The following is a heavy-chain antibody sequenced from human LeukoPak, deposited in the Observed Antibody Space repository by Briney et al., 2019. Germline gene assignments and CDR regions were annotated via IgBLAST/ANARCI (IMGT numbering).Heavy chain of an antibody. D-gene: IGHD6-19*01. V-gene: IGHV5-51*01. CDR2: IYPGDSDT. Sequence: HGGSLKISCKGSGYSFTSYGIGWVRQMPGKGLEWMGIIYPGDSDTRYSPSFQGQVTISADKSISTAYLQWSSLKASDTAMYYCARHTSPGAVAGTEFDYWGQGTLVTVSS. CDR1: GYSFTSYG. CDR3: ARHTSPGAVAGTEFDY. J-gene: IGHJ4*02.